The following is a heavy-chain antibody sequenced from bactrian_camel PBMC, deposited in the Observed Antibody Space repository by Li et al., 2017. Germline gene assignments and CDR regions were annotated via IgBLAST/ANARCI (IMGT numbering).Heavy chain of an antibody. CDR3: TTILSDGSWFWGTNFGY. J-gene: IGHJ6*01. CDR2: IRRTGET. CDR1: GYRVGTSG. Sequence: HVQLVESGGGSVQAGGSLKLACIVSGYRVGTSGMGWFRQAPGKEREMVSTIRRTGETDYADSVKGRFTISLDTAKSTLYLQMDRLKPEDTAVYYCTTILSDGSWFWGTNFGYWGQGTQVTVS. V-gene: IGHV3S55*01. D-gene: IGHD2*01.